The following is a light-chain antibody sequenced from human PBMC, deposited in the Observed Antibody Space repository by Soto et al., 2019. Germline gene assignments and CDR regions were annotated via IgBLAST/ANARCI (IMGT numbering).Light chain of an antibody. V-gene: IGLV1-47*01. CDR1: ASNIGTNY. CDR3: AAWDDRLYV. CDR2: RND. J-gene: IGLJ2*01. Sequence: QPVLTQPPSASGTPGQRVTISCSGSASNIGTNYVSWYQHLPGTAPKLLIYRNDQRPSGVPDRFSGSKSGTSASLAISGLRSEDEADYYCAAWDDRLYVFGGGTQLTVL.